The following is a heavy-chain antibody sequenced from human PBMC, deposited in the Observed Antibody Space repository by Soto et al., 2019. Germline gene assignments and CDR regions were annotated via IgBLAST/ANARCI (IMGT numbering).Heavy chain of an antibody. CDR1: GFTFSSYW. V-gene: IGHV3-7*01. CDR3: ASSNRFLEWYPDAFDI. D-gene: IGHD3-3*01. J-gene: IGHJ3*02. CDR2: IKQDGSEK. Sequence: GGSLRLSCAASGFTFSSYWMSWVRQAPGKGLERVANIKQDGSEKYYVDSVKGRFTISRDNAKNSLYLQMNSLRAEDTAVYYCASSNRFLEWYPDAFDIWGQGTMVTVSS.